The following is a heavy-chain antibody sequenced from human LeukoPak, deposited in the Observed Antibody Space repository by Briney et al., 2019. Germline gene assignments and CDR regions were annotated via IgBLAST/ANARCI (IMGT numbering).Heavy chain of an antibody. CDR3: ARDPASAYDYGGNDAFDI. D-gene: IGHD4-23*01. CDR1: GFTFDDYG. V-gene: IGHV3-20*04. CDR2: IIWNGGST. Sequence: GGSLRLSCAASGFTFDDYGMSWVRQAPGKGLEWVSGIIWNGGSTGYADSVKGRFTISRDNAKNSLYLQMNSLRAEDTAVYYCARDPASAYDYGGNDAFDIWGQGTMVTVSS. J-gene: IGHJ3*02.